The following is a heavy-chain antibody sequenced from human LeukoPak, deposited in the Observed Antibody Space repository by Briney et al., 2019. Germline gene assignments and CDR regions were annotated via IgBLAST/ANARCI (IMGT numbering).Heavy chain of an antibody. V-gene: IGHV3-30*18. D-gene: IGHD7-27*01. CDR2: ISYGGSLK. CDR1: GFTFSSHG. J-gene: IGHJ4*02. CDR3: AKDPSNLGPIDY. Sequence: GGSLRLSCAASGFTFSSHGMHWVRQAPGKGLGWVAVISYGGSLKYYADSVKGRFTISRDNSKNTLYLQMNSLRAEDTAVYFCAKDPSNLGPIDYWGQGTLVTVSS.